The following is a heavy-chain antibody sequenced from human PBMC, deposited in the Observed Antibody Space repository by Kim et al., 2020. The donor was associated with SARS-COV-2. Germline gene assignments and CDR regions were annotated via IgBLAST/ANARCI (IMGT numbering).Heavy chain of an antibody. CDR2: IYYSGST. V-gene: IGHV4-31*03. D-gene: IGHD3-10*01. J-gene: IGHJ5*02. CDR3: ARELAMVRGVIGNWFDP. Sequence: SETLSLTCTVSGGSISSGGYYWSWIRQHPGKGLEWIGYIYYSGSTYYNPSLKSRVTISVDTSKNQFSLKLSSVTAADTAVYYCARELAMVRGVIGNWFDPWGQGTLVTVSS. CDR1: GGSISSGGYY.